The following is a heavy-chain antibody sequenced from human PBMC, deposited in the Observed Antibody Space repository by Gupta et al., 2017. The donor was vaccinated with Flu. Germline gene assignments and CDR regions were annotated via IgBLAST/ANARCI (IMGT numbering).Heavy chain of an antibody. D-gene: IGHD3-10*01. Sequence: EVQLVESGGGLVQPGGSLRLSCAASGFTFSTHGMHWIRQAPGKGLVWVSRINPDGSTTNSADSVKGRFTISRDNAKNTLYLQLNSLRVEDTAIYYCARSRPAGSDFVGYFDPWGQGTLVTVSS. CDR3: ARSRPAGSDFVGYFDP. J-gene: IGHJ5*02. CDR2: INPDGSTT. CDR1: GFTFSTHG. V-gene: IGHV3-74*01.